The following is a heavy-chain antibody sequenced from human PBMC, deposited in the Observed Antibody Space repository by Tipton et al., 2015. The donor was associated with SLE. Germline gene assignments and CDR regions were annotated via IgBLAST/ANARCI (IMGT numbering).Heavy chain of an antibody. J-gene: IGHJ5*02. D-gene: IGHD3-10*01. Sequence: GSLRLSCAASGFTFSSYAMSWVRQAPGKGLEWVSTVSGSGGSTYYADSVKGRFTISRDSSKNTLYLQLNSLRAEDTAIYYCAKDLPMGGSGRAHWFDPWGQGTLVTVSS. CDR2: VSGSGGST. CDR1: GFTFSSYA. V-gene: IGHV3-23*01. CDR3: AKDLPMGGSGRAHWFDP.